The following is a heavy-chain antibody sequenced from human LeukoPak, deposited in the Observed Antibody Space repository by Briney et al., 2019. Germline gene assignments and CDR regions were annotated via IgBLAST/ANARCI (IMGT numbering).Heavy chain of an antibody. J-gene: IGHJ5*02. CDR3: ARRGSGRNWFDP. CDR2: INYSGRT. CDR1: GGSISDSSYY. Sequence: SETLSLTCTVSGGSISDSSYYWGWIRQPPGKGLEWIASINYSGRTFYNPSLKSRVSISVDTSKNQFSVNLYSMTAADTAVYHCARRGSGRNWFDPWGQGTLVTVSS. V-gene: IGHV4-39*01. D-gene: IGHD1-1*01.